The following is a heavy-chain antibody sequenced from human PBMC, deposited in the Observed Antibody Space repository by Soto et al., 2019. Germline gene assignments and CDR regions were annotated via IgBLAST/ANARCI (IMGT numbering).Heavy chain of an antibody. J-gene: IGHJ4*02. CDR1: GGYFSGHY. CDR2: NNHSGRS. Sequence: SETLSLTCAVYGGYFSGHYWSWIRQHPGKGLEWIGENNHSGRSSYNPSLKSRVTISVDTSKNQISLNLSSVTAADTAVYYCARLGGSGNYFPYFNYWGQGTLVTVSS. D-gene: IGHD3-10*01. V-gene: IGHV4-34*01. CDR3: ARLGGSGNYFPYFNY.